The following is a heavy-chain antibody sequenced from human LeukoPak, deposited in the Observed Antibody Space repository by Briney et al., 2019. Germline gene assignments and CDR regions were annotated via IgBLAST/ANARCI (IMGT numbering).Heavy chain of an antibody. J-gene: IGHJ6*03. D-gene: IGHD6-6*01. CDR2: INSDESRT. Sequence: PGGSLRLSCAASGLTFNSYWMHWVRQAPGKGLVWVSRINSDESRTSYADSVKGRFTISRDNAKNTLYLQMNSLRAEDTAVYYCARDGAGSSLYMDVWGKGTTVTVSS. CDR1: GLTFNSYW. V-gene: IGHV3-74*01. CDR3: ARDGAGSSLYMDV.